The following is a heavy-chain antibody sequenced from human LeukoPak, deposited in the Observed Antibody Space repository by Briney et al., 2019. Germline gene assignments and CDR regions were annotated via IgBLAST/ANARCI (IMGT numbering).Heavy chain of an antibody. CDR1: GFTFSSYG. J-gene: IGHJ3*02. V-gene: IGHV3-23*01. Sequence: GGSLRLSCAASGFTFSSYGMSWVRQAPGKGLEWVSTISGSGSSTYSADSVKGRFTISRDNSKNTLYLQMNSLRAEDTAVYYCAKDLREYSSSPRNAFDIWGQGTMVTVSS. D-gene: IGHD6-6*01. CDR2: ISGSGSST. CDR3: AKDLREYSSSPRNAFDI.